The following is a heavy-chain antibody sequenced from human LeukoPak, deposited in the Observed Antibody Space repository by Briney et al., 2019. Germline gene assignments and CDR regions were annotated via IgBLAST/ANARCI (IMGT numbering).Heavy chain of an antibody. CDR2: FDPEDGET. D-gene: IGHD2-2*01. Sequence: ASVKVSCKVSGYTLTELSMHWVRQAPGKGLEWMGGFDPEDGETIYAQKFQGRVTMTEDTSTDTAYMELSRLRSDDTAVYYCARDQVGCSSTSCYYYCYGMDVWGQGTTVTVSS. CDR1: GYTLTELS. J-gene: IGHJ6*02. CDR3: ARDQVGCSSTSCYYYCYGMDV. V-gene: IGHV1-24*01.